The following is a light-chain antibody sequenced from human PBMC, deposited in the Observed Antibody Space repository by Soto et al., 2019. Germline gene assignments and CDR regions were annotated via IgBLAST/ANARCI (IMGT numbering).Light chain of an antibody. J-gene: IGKJ2*01. CDR2: KAS. V-gene: IGKV1-5*03. CDR1: QSISSW. Sequence: DIQMTQSPYTLSASVGDRVTITCRASQSISSWLAWYQQKPGKAPKLLIYKASSLESGVPSRFSGSGSGTEFTLTISSLQPDDFATYYCQQYNSYWGTFGQGTKLEIK. CDR3: QQYNSYWGT.